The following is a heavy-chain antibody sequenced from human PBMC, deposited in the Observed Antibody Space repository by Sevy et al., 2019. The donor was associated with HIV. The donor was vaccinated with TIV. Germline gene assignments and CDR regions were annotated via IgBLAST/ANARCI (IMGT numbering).Heavy chain of an antibody. CDR3: ATPRFDF. Sequence: GGSLRLSCEASGFDFSSHWMQWVRQAPGKGLVWVSRMNTDGSSTNYADSVKDRLTISRDNAKNTLYLEMNNLRDEDTALYYCATPRFDFWGPGTLVTVSS. CDR1: GFDFSSHW. J-gene: IGHJ4*02. V-gene: IGHV3-74*01. CDR2: MNTDGSST.